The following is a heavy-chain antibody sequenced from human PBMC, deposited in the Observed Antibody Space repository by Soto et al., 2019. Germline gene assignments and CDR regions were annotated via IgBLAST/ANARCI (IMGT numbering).Heavy chain of an antibody. J-gene: IGHJ6*02. CDR3: ARRIAAAVPFYYYYGMDV. D-gene: IGHD6-13*01. Sequence: GASVKVSCKASGYTFTSYGISWVRQAPGQGLEWMGWISAYNGNTNYAQKLQGRVTMTTDTSTSTAYMELGSLRSDDTAVYYCARRIAAAVPFYYYYGMDVWGQGTTVTVSS. V-gene: IGHV1-18*01. CDR2: ISAYNGNT. CDR1: GYTFTSYG.